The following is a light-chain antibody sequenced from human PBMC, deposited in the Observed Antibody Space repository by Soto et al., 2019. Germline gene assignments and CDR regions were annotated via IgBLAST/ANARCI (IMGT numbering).Light chain of an antibody. J-gene: IGKJ1*01. Sequence: EIVMTQSPATLSVSPGERTTRSSRASQSVSSDLAWYHQKPGQAPRLLTYGASTRATGIPARFSGSGSGTEFTLTINCLQSEDFAVYYCQQYNNWPRTFGQGTKV. CDR2: GAS. CDR3: QQYNNWPRT. CDR1: QSVSSD. V-gene: IGKV3-15*01.